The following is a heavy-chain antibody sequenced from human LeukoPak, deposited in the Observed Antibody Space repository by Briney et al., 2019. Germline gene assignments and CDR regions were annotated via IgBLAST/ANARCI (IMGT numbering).Heavy chain of an antibody. CDR1: GGSISSYY. Sequence: SETLPLTCTVSGGSISSYYWSWIRQPPGKGLEWIGYIYYSGSTNYNPSLKSRVTISVDTSKNQFSLKLSSVTAADTAVYYCARRWYSSGWYDWYFYLWGRGTLVTVSS. CDR2: IYYSGST. CDR3: ARRWYSSGWYDWYFYL. J-gene: IGHJ2*01. D-gene: IGHD6-19*01. V-gene: IGHV4-59*08.